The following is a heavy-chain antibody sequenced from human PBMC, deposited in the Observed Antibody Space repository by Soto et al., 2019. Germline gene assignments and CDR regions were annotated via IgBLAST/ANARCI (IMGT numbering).Heavy chain of an antibody. V-gene: IGHV1-2*02. Sequence: QVQLVQSGAEVKKPGASVKVSCKAAGYTFTAYYMHWVRQAPGQGLEWMGGSNPNSGGTNLAQKFQRRVTMTRETSISTDYMELRSMRSDDTAVYYCARDGSRWLDYWGQGTLVTVSS. CDR3: ARDGSRWLDY. CDR2: SNPNSGGT. J-gene: IGHJ4*02. D-gene: IGHD6-13*01. CDR1: GYTFTAYY.